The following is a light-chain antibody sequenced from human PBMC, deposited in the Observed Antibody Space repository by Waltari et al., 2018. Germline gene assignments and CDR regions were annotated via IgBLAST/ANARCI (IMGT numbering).Light chain of an antibody. CDR1: QGISSW. J-gene: IGKJ4*01. V-gene: IGKV1-12*01. CDR3: QQDNSFPLT. Sequence: IQMTQFPYPVPAPVGGRGTSTCRAGQGISSWLAWYQQKPGKAPQLLIYAASSLQSGVPSRFSGSGSGTDFNLTISSLQPEDFATYYCQQDNSFPLTFGGGTKVEIK. CDR2: AAS.